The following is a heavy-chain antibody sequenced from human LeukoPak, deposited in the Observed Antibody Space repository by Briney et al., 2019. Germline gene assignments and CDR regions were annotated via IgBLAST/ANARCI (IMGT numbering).Heavy chain of an antibody. CDR2: ISAYNGNT. Sequence: ASVKISCKASGYTFTSYGISWVRQAPGQGLEWMGWISAYNGNTNYAQKLQGRVTMTTDTSTSTAYMELRSLRSDDTAVYCCARDAQPDLPGIAVAGRGWFDPWGQGTLVTVSS. CDR3: ARDAQPDLPGIAVAGRGWFDP. J-gene: IGHJ5*02. V-gene: IGHV1-18*01. CDR1: GYTFTSYG. D-gene: IGHD6-19*01.